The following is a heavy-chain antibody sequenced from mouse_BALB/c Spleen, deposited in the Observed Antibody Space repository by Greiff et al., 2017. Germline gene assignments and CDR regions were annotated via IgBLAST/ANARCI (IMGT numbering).Heavy chain of an antibody. V-gene: IGHV1-7*01. CDR2: INPSTGYT. J-gene: IGHJ3*01. D-gene: IGHD2-1*01. Sequence: VQLQQSGAELAKPGASVKMSCKASGYTFTSYWMHWVKQRPGQGLEWIGYINPSTGYTEYNQKFKDKATLTADISSSTAYMQLSSLTSEDSAVYYCARDGNYWFAYWGQGTLVTVSA. CDR1: GYTFTSYW. CDR3: ARDGNYWFAY.